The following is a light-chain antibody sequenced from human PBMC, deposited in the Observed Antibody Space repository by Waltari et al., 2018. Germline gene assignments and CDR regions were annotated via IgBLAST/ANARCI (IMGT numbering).Light chain of an antibody. CDR2: GAS. Sequence: EIVMTQSLATLSVSPWERATLSCRASQSVSSDLAWYQQKPGQAPRLLIYGASTRATGFPARFSGSGSGTEFTLTISSLQSEDFAIYYCQQYFNWVTFGQGTKVEIK. CDR3: QQYFNWVT. V-gene: IGKV3-15*01. J-gene: IGKJ1*01. CDR1: QSVSSD.